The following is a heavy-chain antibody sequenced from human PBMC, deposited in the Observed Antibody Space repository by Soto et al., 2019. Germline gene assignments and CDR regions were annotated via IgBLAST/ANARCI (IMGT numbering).Heavy chain of an antibody. Sequence: PSETLSLTCTVSGGSISSSSYSWSWIRQHPGKGLEWIGYVYFSGNTDYNPSLKSRVTISVDTSKKQFSLRLTSVTVADTAVYYCARLGLESSCYPSWFDPWGQGALVTVSS. CDR2: VYFSGNT. V-gene: IGHV4-31*03. J-gene: IGHJ5*02. CDR1: GGSISSSSYS. CDR3: ARLGLESSCYPSWFDP. D-gene: IGHD3-22*01.